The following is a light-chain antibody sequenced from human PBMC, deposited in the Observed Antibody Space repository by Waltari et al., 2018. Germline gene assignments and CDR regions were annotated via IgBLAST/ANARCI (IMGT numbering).Light chain of an antibody. J-gene: IGLJ3*02. CDR3: AAWDDSLIGPV. CDR1: SSNIGTNT. CDR2: SNN. Sequence: QSVLTQPPSASGTPGQRVTMSFSGGSSNIGTNTVNWYQQLPGTAPKLLIYSNNQRPSGVPDRFSGSKSGTSASLAISGLQSEDEAIYYCAAWDDSLIGPVFGGGTRLTVL. V-gene: IGLV1-44*01.